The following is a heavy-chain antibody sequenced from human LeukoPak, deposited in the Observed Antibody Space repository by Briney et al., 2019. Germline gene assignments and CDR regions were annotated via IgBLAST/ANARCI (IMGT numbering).Heavy chain of an antibody. J-gene: IGHJ4*02. CDR2: IYYSGST. Sequence: SETLSLTCTVSGGSISSYYWSWIRQPPGKGLEWIGYIYYSGSTNYNPSLKSRVTISVDTSKNQVSLKLNSVTAADTAVYYCARRTADRIFDYWGQGTLVTVSS. V-gene: IGHV4-59*08. CDR1: GGSISSYY. CDR3: ARRTADRIFDY. D-gene: IGHD1-1*01.